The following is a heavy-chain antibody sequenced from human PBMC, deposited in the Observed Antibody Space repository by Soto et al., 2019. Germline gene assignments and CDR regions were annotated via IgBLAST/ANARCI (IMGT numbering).Heavy chain of an antibody. CDR2: INTDNGNT. CDR3: ARDQGITTFGLYSMYYYGMDV. V-gene: IGHV1-18*01. D-gene: IGHD3-3*01. CDR1: GYTFTSYG. Sequence: ASVKVSCKASGYTFTSYGISWVRQAPGQGLEWLGWINTDNGNTNYAQHLQGRVTLTTDTSTSTAYMDLRSLRSDDTAVYYCARDQGITTFGLYSMYYYGMDVWG. J-gene: IGHJ6*02.